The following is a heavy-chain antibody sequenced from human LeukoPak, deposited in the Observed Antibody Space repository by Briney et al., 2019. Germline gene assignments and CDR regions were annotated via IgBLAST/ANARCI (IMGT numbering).Heavy chain of an antibody. V-gene: IGHV1-46*01. CDR3: ARTPTVLAHFDY. J-gene: IGHJ4*02. Sequence: ASVKVSCKTSGYTFTSYYMHWVRQAPGQGLEWMGIINPSGGSTSYAQKFQGRVTMTRDTSTSTVYMELSSLRSEDTAVYYCARTPTVLAHFDYWGQGTLVTVSS. CDR1: GYTFTSYY. CDR2: INPSGGST. D-gene: IGHD4-11*01.